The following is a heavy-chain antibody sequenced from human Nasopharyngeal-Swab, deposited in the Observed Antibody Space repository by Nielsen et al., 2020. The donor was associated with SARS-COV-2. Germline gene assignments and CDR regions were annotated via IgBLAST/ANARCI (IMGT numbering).Heavy chain of an antibody. CDR1: GGSISSSSYY. CDR2: IYYSGST. CDR3: ARGSGDTIFGVVIIGAFDI. D-gene: IGHD3-3*01. Sequence: GSLRLSCTVSGGSISSSSYYWGWIRQPPGKGLEWIGSIYYSGSTYYNPSLKSRVTISVDTSKNQFSLKLGSVTAEDTAVYYCARGSGDTIFGVVIIGAFDIWGQGTMVTVSS. V-gene: IGHV4-39*07. J-gene: IGHJ3*02.